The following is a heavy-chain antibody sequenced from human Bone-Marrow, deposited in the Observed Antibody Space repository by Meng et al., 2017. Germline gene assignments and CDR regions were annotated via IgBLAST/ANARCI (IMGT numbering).Heavy chain of an antibody. D-gene: IGHD6-13*01. V-gene: IGHV1-2*06. CDR2: INPKSGDT. J-gene: IGHJ4*02. CDR3: ARDEDISAAGKLFGDY. CDR1: GYTCPDYW. Sequence: VRLVQSGAEVKKPGASVKCSCKASGYTCPDYWLHWVRRAPGQGLEWMGRINPKSGDTHYAQRFQGRVTMTGDTSISTAYMELSGLRSDDTAMYYCARDEDISAAGKLFGDYWGQGTLVTVSS.